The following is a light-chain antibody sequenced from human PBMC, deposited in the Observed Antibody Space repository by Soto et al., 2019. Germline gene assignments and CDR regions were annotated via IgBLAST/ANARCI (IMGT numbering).Light chain of an antibody. J-gene: IGLJ1*01. CDR3: ASFRSGTILV. CDR1: RSDIGDSNF. V-gene: IGLV2-14*01. CDR2: EVN. Sequence: QSVLTQPPSVCGSPGQSVTISCTGPRSDIGDSNFISWYQHSPGKAPRLLIYEVNNRPSGVSRRFSGSKAGNTAYLTISGLLADDEADYFCASFRSGTILVFGSGTKVNVL.